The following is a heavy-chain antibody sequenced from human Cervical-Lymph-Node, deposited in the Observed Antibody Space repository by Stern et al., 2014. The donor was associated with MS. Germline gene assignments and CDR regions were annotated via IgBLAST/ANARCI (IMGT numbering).Heavy chain of an antibody. Sequence: VQLVESGGGVVQPGRSLRLSCAASGFTFSSYGMHWVRQAPGKGPEWVAVIWYDGSNKYYADSVKGRFTISRDNSKNTLYLQMNSLRAEDTAVYYCARDTNHSGHWGQGTLVTVSS. CDR1: GFTFSSYG. D-gene: IGHD2-15*01. CDR2: IWYDGSNK. J-gene: IGHJ4*02. CDR3: ARDTNHSGH. V-gene: IGHV3-33*01.